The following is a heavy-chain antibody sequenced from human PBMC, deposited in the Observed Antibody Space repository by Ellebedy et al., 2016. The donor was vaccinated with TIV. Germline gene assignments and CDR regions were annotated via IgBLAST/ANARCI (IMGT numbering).Heavy chain of an antibody. CDR2: IIPIFGTA. V-gene: IGHV1-69*13. Sequence: AASVKVSCKASGGTFSSYAISWVRQDPGHGLEWRGGIIPIFGTANYAQKFQGRVTITADESTSTAYMELSSLRSEDTAVYYCASPRGPEAAAGSSSWFDPWGQGTLVTVSS. CDR1: GGTFSSYA. CDR3: ASPRGPEAAAGSSSWFDP. D-gene: IGHD6-13*01. J-gene: IGHJ5*02.